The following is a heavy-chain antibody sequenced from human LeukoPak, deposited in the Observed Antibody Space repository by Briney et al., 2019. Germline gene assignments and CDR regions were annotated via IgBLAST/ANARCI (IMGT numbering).Heavy chain of an antibody. CDR1: GYTFTSYD. CDR3: ARGPPTFMFTTNPSDY. V-gene: IGHV1-8*01. J-gene: IGHJ4*02. D-gene: IGHD1-1*01. CDR2: MNPNSGNT. Sequence: ASVKVSCKASGYTFTSYDINWVRQATGQGLEWMGWMNPNSGNTGYAQKFQDRVTMTRNTSISTAYMELSSLRSEDTAVYYCARGPPTFMFTTNPSDYWGQGTPVTVSS.